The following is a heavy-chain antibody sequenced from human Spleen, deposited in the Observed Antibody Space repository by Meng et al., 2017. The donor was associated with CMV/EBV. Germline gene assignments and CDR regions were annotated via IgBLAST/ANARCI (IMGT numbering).Heavy chain of an antibody. CDR1: GFTFSTYG. J-gene: IGHJ4*02. CDR2: IWYDGSNK. CDR3: AKDLNDQLLPPTGAVDY. V-gene: IGHV3-33*06. D-gene: IGHD2-2*01. Sequence: GGSLRLSCAASGFTFSTYGMHWVRQAPGKGLEWVAVIWYDGSNKYYVDFVKGRFTISRDNSKNTLYLQMNSLRAEDTAVYYCAKDLNDQLLPPTGAVDYWGQGTLVTVSS.